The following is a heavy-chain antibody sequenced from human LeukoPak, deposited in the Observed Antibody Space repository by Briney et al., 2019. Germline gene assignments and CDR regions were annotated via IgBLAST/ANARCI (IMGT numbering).Heavy chain of an antibody. Sequence: SETLSLTCTVSGVSISSTSYCWGWIRQPPGKGLEWIGSIYYSGRTYYNPSLKSRLTISVDTPKNQLSLKLSSVTAADTAVYYCAQSLGASTWFGNWFDPWGQGTLVTVSS. V-gene: IGHV4-39*01. CDR2: IYYSGRT. D-gene: IGHD3-10*01. CDR1: GVSISSTSYC. J-gene: IGHJ5*02. CDR3: AQSLGASTWFGNWFDP.